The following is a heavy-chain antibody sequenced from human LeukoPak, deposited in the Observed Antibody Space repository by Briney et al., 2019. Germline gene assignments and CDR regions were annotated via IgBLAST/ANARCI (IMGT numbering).Heavy chain of an antibody. V-gene: IGHV1-2*02. CDR3: ARDGLGDIVATMV. J-gene: IGHJ4*02. D-gene: IGHD5-12*01. CDR2: INPNSGGT. Sequence: ASVKVSCKASGYTFTGYYIHWVRQAPGQGPEWMGWINPNSGGTNYAQKFQGRVTMTRDTSISTAYMELSRLRSDDTAVYYCARDGLGDIVATMVWGQGTLVTVSS. CDR1: GYTFTGYY.